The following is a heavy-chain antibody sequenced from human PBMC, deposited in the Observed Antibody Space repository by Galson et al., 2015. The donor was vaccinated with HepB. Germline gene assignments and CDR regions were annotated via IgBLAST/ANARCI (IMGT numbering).Heavy chain of an antibody. CDR1: GVSFNSYN. Sequence: SVKVSCKASGVSFNSYNINWVRQAPGQGLEWVGRIIPLLGRTDYAGKFQDRVTLSADKSTNTAYMSLSNLRSEDTAMYYCAREVPRGLGNAFDIWGQGSLVIVSS. J-gene: IGHJ3*02. D-gene: IGHD2-15*01. CDR2: IIPLLGRT. V-gene: IGHV1-69*08. CDR3: AREVPRGLGNAFDI.